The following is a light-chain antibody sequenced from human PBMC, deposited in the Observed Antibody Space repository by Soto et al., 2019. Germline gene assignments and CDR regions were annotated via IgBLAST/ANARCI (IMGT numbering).Light chain of an antibody. CDR2: EGS. J-gene: IGKJ2*01. Sequence: EIVLTQSPATLSLSPGERATLSCRASQRVNNYLAWYQQEPGQAPRLLIYEGSKRATGIPARFSGSGSGTDFTLTISSLEPEDFAVYYCQHRSNWPATFGQGTKVEI. CDR1: QRVNNY. CDR3: QHRSNWPAT. V-gene: IGKV3-11*01.